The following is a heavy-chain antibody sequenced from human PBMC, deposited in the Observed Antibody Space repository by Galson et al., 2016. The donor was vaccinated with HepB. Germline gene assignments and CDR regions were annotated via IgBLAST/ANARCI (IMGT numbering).Heavy chain of an antibody. Sequence: SVKVSCKASGYTFNNYGISWLRQAPGQGLEWMGWNSPYHGNTNYEQNLQGRVTMTTETSKSTAYMELRSLRSDDTAVYYCARVILAIAARRTTVTSPFDYWGQGTLVTVSS. J-gene: IGHJ4*02. CDR2: NSPYHGNT. D-gene: IGHD6-6*01. CDR1: GYTFNNYG. CDR3: ARVILAIAARRTTVTSPFDY. V-gene: IGHV1-18*01.